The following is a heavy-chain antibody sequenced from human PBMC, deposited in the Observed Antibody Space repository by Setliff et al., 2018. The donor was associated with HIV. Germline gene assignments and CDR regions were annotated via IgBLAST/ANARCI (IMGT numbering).Heavy chain of an antibody. J-gene: IGHJ2*01. CDR2: IYVNGKA. CDR3: ARSALWFGEADWYFDL. V-gene: IGHV4-4*07. Sequence: SETLSLTCNISGASMNSYYWSWVRQSAGQELEWIGRIYVNGKANYNPSLKSRVTMSEDTSKNQFSLKLRSVTAVDTAVYYCARSALWFGEADWYFDLWGRGTLVTVSS. CDR1: GASMNSYY. D-gene: IGHD3-10*01.